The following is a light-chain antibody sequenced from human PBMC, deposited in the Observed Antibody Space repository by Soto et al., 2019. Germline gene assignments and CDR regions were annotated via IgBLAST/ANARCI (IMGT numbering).Light chain of an antibody. Sequence: EIVLTQSPGTLSLSPGERATLSCRASRGVTRSLAWFQQKAGQAPRLLIYGASTRATGIPDRFSGSGSGTDFTLIISRVEPEDFAVYYCLQHGTSPYTFGQGTKVDFK. CDR3: LQHGTSPYT. CDR2: GAS. J-gene: IGKJ1*01. CDR1: RGVTRS. V-gene: IGKV3-20*01.